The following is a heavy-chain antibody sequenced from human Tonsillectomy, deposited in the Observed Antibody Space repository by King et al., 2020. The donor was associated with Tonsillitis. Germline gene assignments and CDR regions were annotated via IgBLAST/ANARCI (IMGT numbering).Heavy chain of an antibody. CDR3: ARDEFGYDILTGYFGYFDY. J-gene: IGHJ4*02. V-gene: IGHV3-7*03. CDR2: INHDGREH. Sequence: VQLVESGGGLVQPGGSLRLSCAASGFTFSSYWMSWVRQSPGKGRVWVANINHDGREHSSVASGEVRFPLSSDNAKNPLYLQMNSLRAEDTAVYYCARDEFGYDILTGYFGYFDYWGQGTLVTVSS. D-gene: IGHD3-9*01. CDR1: GFTFSSYW.